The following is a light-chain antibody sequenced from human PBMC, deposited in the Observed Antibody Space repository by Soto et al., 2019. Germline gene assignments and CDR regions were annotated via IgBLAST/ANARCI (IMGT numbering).Light chain of an antibody. V-gene: IGLV1-40*01. CDR1: SSNIGAGYD. CDR3: AAWSDSLTGVV. CDR2: ANI. J-gene: IGLJ2*01. Sequence: QAVVTQPPSVSGAPGQRVTISCTGSSSNIGAGYDVHWYQQRPGTAPKLLISANINRPSGVPDRFSGSKSDTSASLAISGLQAEDDADYYCAAWSDSLTGVVFGGGTKLTVL.